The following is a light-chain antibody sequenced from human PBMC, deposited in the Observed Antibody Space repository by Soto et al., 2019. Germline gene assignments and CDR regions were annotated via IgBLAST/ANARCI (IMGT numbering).Light chain of an antibody. J-gene: IGLJ2*01. CDR2: DVS. Sequence: QSVLTQPASVSGSPGQSITISCTGTSSDVGGYNHVAWYQQHPGKAPKLTIYDVSNRPSGVSNRFSGSKSGNTATLTISGLQADDEADYYCSSNTGSSTTPVVFGGGTKVTVL. V-gene: IGLV2-14*01. CDR1: SSDVGGYNH. CDR3: SSNTGSSTTPVV.